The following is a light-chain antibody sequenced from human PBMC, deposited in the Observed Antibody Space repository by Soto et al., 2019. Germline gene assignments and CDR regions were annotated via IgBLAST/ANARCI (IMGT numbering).Light chain of an antibody. CDR3: QQATRFPPPT. CDR2: AAS. J-gene: IGKJ4*01. Sequence: DIQMTQSPSSVSASVGDRVTITCRASQGISSWLAWYQQKPGKAHKLLIYAASSLQSGVPTRFRGSRSRPDFTLTISPLQPEDFATYYCQQATRFPPPTFGGGTQAEIK. V-gene: IGKV1-12*01. CDR1: QGISSW.